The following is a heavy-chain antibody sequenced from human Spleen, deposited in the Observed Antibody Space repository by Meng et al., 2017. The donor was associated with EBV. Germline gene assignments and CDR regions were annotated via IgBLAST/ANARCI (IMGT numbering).Heavy chain of an antibody. CDR1: GGSFSGYY. D-gene: IGHD5-12*01. Sequence: QQWGAGRLKASETLPLTCAVYGGSFSGYYWTWIRQPPGKGLEWIGDINYSGGTNYNPSLKSRVSISVDMSKNQFSLNLRSATAADTAVYYCARGEYSGYNYPDWGQGTLVTVSS. J-gene: IGHJ4*02. V-gene: IGHV4-34*01. CDR2: INYSGGT. CDR3: ARGEYSGYNYPD.